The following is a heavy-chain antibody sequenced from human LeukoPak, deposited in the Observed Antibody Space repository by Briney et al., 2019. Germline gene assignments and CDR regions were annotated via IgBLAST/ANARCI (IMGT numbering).Heavy chain of an antibody. CDR1: GFTFSSYS. D-gene: IGHD6-13*01. Sequence: GGSLRLSCAASGFTFSSYSMKWVRQAPGKGLEWVSYISSSSSTIYYADSVKGRFTISRDNAKNSLDLQMNSLRVEDTAVYYCARHFSSSWSQYYFDNWGQGTLVTVSS. J-gene: IGHJ4*02. CDR3: ARHFSSSWSQYYFDN. V-gene: IGHV3-48*04. CDR2: ISSSSSTI.